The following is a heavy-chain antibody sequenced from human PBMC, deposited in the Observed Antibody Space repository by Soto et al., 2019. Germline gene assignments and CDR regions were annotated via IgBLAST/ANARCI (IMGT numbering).Heavy chain of an antibody. D-gene: IGHD6-6*01. CDR2: IDPGDSDT. J-gene: IGHJ6*02. V-gene: IGHV5-51*01. Sequence: GESLKISCKGSGYSFTSYWISWVRQMPGKGLEWMGRIDPGDSDTRYSPSFQGQVTISADKSISTAYLQWSSLKASDTAMYYCARLKEGYSSSYENYYYYYGMDVWGQGTTVTVSS. CDR3: ARLKEGYSSSYENYYYYYGMDV. CDR1: GYSFTSYW.